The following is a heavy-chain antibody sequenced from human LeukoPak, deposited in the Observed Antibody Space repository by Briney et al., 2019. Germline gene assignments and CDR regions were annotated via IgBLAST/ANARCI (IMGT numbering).Heavy chain of an antibody. CDR2: INQDGSKK. CDR1: GFTFRSYW. J-gene: IGHJ4*02. Sequence: GGSLRLSCAASGFTFRSYWMSWVRQAPGRGLEWVANINQDGSKKYYVDSVKGRFTISRDNAKNSLYLQMNSLRAEDTAVYYCARDHQGPYYYDSSGYEYWGQGTLVTVSS. CDR3: ARDHQGPYYYDSSGYEY. V-gene: IGHV3-7*01. D-gene: IGHD3-22*01.